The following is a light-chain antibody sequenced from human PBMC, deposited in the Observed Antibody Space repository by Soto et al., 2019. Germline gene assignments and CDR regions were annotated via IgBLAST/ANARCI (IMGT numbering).Light chain of an antibody. CDR2: AAS. CDR1: QGISNY. CDR3: QKYNSAPRT. V-gene: IGKV1-27*01. Sequence: DIQMTQSPSSLSASVGDRVTITCRASQGISNYLAWYQQKPGKVPKLRIYAASTLQSGVPSRFSGSGSGTDFPLTISSLQPEDVATYCCQKYNSAPRTFGQGTKVEIK. J-gene: IGKJ1*01.